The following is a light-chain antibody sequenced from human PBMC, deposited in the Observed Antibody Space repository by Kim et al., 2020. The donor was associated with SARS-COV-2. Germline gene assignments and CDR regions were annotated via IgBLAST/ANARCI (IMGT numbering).Light chain of an antibody. V-gene: IGLV3-1*01. CDR3: QAWDSSVV. J-gene: IGLJ2*01. Sequence: SYELTQPPSVSVSPGQTASITCSGDKLGDKYACWYQQKPGQSPLLVIYQDSKRPSGIPERFSGSNSGNTATLTISGTQAMDEADYYCQAWDSSVVFGGGTQLTV. CDR1: KLGDKY. CDR2: QDS.